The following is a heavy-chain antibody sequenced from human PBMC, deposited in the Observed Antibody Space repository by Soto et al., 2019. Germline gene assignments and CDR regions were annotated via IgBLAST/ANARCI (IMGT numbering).Heavy chain of an antibody. CDR2: IYYSGST. V-gene: IGHV4-59*01. J-gene: IGHJ3*02. CDR1: GGSISSYY. D-gene: IGHD3-22*01. Sequence: PSETLSLTCTVPGGSISSYYWSWIRQPPGKGLEWIGYIYYSGSTNYNPSLKSRVTISVDTSKNQFSLKLSSVTAADTAVYYCARAPYYDDAFDIWGQGTMVTV. CDR3: ARAPYYDDAFDI.